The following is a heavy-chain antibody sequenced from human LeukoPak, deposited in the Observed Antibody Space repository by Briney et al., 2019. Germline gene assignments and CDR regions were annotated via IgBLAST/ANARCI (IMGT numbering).Heavy chain of an antibody. CDR2: ISWDGGST. Sequence: GGSLRLSCAASGFTFDDYAMHWVRQAPGKGLEWVSLISWDGGSTYYADSVKGRFTISRDNSKNSLYLQMNSLRAEDTALYYCAKDNHDILTGYYYYYMDVWGKGTTVTVSS. CDR1: GFTFDDYA. D-gene: IGHD3-9*01. J-gene: IGHJ6*03. CDR3: AKDNHDILTGYYYYYMDV. V-gene: IGHV3-43D*03.